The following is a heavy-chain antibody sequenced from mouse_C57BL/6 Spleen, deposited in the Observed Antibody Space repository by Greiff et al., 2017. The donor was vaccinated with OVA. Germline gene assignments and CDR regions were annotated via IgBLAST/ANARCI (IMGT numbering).Heavy chain of an antibody. V-gene: IGHV3-6*01. J-gene: IGHJ3*01. D-gene: IGHD3-3*01. CDR3: ARDRKRAFAY. CDR2: ISYDGSN. Sequence: ESGPGLVKPSQSLSLTCSVTGYSITSGYYWNWIRQFPGNKLEWMGYISYDGSNNYNPSLKNRISITRDTSKNQFFLKLNSVTTEDTATYYCARDRKRAFAYWGQGTLVTVSA. CDR1: GYSITSGYY.